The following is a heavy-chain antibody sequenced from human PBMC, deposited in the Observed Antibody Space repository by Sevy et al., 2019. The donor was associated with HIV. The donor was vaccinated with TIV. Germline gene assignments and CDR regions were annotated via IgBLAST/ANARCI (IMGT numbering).Heavy chain of an antibody. D-gene: IGHD3-3*01. CDR3: ERGRGDDFWSGYYIYYYYMDV. Sequence: ASVKVSCKASGGTFSSYAISWVRQAPGQGLEWMGGIIPILGIANYAQKFQGRVTITADKSTSTAYMELSSLRSEDTAVYYCERGRGDDFWSGYYIYYYYMDVWGKGTTVTVSS. CDR2: IIPILGIA. J-gene: IGHJ6*03. V-gene: IGHV1-69*10. CDR1: GGTFSSYA.